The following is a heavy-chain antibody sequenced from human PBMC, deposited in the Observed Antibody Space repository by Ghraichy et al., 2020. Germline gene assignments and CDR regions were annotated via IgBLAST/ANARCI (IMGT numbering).Heavy chain of an antibody. V-gene: IGHV3-7*03. Sequence: GGSLRLSCVASGFTFSTSWMSWVRQAPGKGLEWVANINQDGSDKYYVASLRGRFTISRDNAKNSLYLQMNSLRAEDTAVYYCARDPYHGSLDYWGQGTLVTVSS. J-gene: IGHJ4*02. CDR2: INQDGSDK. CDR1: GFTFSTSW. CDR3: ARDPYHGSLDY. D-gene: IGHD2-2*01.